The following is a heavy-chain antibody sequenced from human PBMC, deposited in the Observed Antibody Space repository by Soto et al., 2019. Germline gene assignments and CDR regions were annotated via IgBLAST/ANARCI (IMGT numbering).Heavy chain of an antibody. CDR2: IYSGGGT. V-gene: IGHV3-66*01. CDR3: AGTRSYYSNWFDP. D-gene: IGHD1-26*01. Sequence: PGGSLRLSCAASEFTFSNYAMSWVRQAPGKGLEWVSVIYSGGGTYYADSVRGRFTISRHNSKNTLYLQMNSLRAEDTAVYYCAGTRSYYSNWFDPWGQGTLVTVSS. CDR1: EFTFSNYA. J-gene: IGHJ5*02.